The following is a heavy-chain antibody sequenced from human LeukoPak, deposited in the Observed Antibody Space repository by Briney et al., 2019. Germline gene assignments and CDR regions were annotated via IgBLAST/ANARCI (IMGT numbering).Heavy chain of an antibody. CDR3: VRIRSLVTSL. CDR1: GGSITSDF. D-gene: IGHD2-21*02. J-gene: IGHJ4*02. V-gene: IGHV4-59*01. CDR2: MYHSGST. Sequence: SETLSLTCSVSGGSITSDFWGWIRQSPGKGLEWIGYMYHSGSTNYNPSLMSRLTMSADTSKNQFSLTLNSATAADTAIYFCVRIRSLVTSLGGAGTLLTV.